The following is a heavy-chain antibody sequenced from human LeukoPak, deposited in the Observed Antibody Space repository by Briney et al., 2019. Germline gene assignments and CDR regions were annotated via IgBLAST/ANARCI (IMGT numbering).Heavy chain of an antibody. V-gene: IGHV3-30*02. D-gene: IGHD6-13*01. CDR2: IRYDGSNK. Sequence: GGSLRLSCAASGFTFSSYGMHWVRQAPGKGLEWVAFIRYDGSNKYYADSVKGRFTISRDNSKNTLYLQMNSLRAEDTAVYYCARDRQQLVRGDHFDYWGQGTLVTISS. CDR1: GFTFSSYG. J-gene: IGHJ4*02. CDR3: ARDRQQLVRGDHFDY.